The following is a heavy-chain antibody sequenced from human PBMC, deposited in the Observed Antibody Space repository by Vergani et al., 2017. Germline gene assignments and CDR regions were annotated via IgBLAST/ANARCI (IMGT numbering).Heavy chain of an antibody. V-gene: IGHV3-9*01. CDR3: AKDRGIAVAVTLAFDY. D-gene: IGHD6-19*01. Sequence: EVQLVESGGGLVQPGRSLRLSCAASGFTFDDYAMHWVRQAPGKGLEWVSGISWNSGSIGYADSVKCRFTISRDNAKNSLYLQMNSRRAEDTALYYCAKDRGIAVAVTLAFDYWGQGTLVTVSS. J-gene: IGHJ4*02. CDR1: GFTFDDYA. CDR2: ISWNSGSI.